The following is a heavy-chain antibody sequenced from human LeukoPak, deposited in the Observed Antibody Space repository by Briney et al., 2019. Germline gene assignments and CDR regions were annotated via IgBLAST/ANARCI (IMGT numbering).Heavy chain of an antibody. CDR2: ISTYNGNR. Sequence: ASVKVPCKASGYTFTSYGITWVRQAPGQGLEWMGWISTYNGNRNYAQKFQGRVTMTTDTSTSTAYMELRSLRSDDTAVYYCARGGDPQLGFDLWGQGTMVTVSS. CDR1: GYTFTSYG. V-gene: IGHV1-18*01. CDR3: ARGGDPQLGFDL. J-gene: IGHJ3*01. D-gene: IGHD3-10*01.